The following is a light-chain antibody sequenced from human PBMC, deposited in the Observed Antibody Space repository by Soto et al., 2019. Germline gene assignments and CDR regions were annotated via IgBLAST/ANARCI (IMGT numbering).Light chain of an antibody. Sequence: DIQMTQSPASLSASVGDRVTITCRASQGIRDALGWYQQKPGKAPKRLIYGASSLQSGVPSRFSVSGAGTEFTLPLSSLQPEDVATYYCLHHNSYPQTFGQGTKVEIK. CDR2: GAS. V-gene: IGKV1-17*01. J-gene: IGKJ1*01. CDR3: LHHNSYPQT. CDR1: QGIRDA.